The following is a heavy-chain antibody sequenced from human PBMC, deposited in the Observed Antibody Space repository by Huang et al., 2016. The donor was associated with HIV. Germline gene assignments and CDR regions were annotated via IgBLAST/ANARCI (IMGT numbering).Heavy chain of an antibody. CDR3: ARESNIVVVPHTIKFFDY. J-gene: IGHJ4*02. Sequence: QVQLVQSGAEVKKPGSSVKVSCKASGGSFSNHVFSWVRQGTGQGLEWMGGNNPIFGTTHYAQKFQGRVTSTAEESTGTAYWELSSLRSEDTAVYFCARESNIVVVPHTIKFFDYWGQGTLVTVSS. CDR1: GGSFSNHV. V-gene: IGHV1-69*01. D-gene: IGHD2-2*01. CDR2: NNPIFGTT.